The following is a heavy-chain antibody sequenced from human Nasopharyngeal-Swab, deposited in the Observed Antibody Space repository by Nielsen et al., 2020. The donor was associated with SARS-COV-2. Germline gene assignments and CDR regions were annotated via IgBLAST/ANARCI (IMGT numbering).Heavy chain of an antibody. CDR1: GYTFTSYG. J-gene: IGHJ4*02. Sequence: SVKVSCKASGYTFTSYGISWVRQAPGQGLEWMGWISAYNGNTNYAQKLQGRVTMTTDTSTSTAYMELRSPRSADTAVYYCARDDSSNYDFWSGYYTSFDYWGQGTLVTVSS. CDR3: ARDDSSNYDFWSGYYTSFDY. CDR2: ISAYNGNT. D-gene: IGHD3-3*01. V-gene: IGHV1-18*01.